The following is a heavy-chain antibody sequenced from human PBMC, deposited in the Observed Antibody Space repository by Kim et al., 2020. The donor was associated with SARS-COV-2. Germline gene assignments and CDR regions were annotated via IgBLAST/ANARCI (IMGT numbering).Heavy chain of an antibody. D-gene: IGHD3-16*01. V-gene: IGHV4-61*02. CDR3: AREALGGFSIPIDS. Sequence: SETLSLTCTVSGGSFNSGDYYWTWIRQPAGKGLEWIGRIYINGNTNYNPSLKSRLTISVDTSRNQFSLILTSVTAADTALYYCAREALGGFSIPIDSWGQGLLVTVSS. J-gene: IGHJ4*02. CDR1: GGSFNSGDYY. CDR2: IYINGNT.